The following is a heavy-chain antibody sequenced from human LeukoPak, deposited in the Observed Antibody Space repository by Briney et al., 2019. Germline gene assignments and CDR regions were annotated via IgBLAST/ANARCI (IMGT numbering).Heavy chain of an antibody. D-gene: IGHD6-19*01. V-gene: IGHV4-34*01. CDR3: ARHGWHSWYFDL. Sequence: PSETLSPTCAVYGGSLSGYAWSWIRQPPGKGLEWIGEINQRRSLKYNPSLESRVTISVDTSKNQFSLKLSSVTAADTAVFYCARHGWHSWYFDLWGRGTLVTVSS. CDR1: GGSLSGYA. CDR2: INQRRSL. J-gene: IGHJ2*01.